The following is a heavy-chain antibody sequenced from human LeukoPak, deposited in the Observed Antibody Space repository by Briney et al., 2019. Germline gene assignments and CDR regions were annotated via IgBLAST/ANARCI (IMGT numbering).Heavy chain of an antibody. V-gene: IGHV3-53*01. D-gene: IGHD3-22*01. CDR2: IYSGGST. Sequence: GGSLRLSCAASGFTVSSNYMSWVRQAPGKGLEWVSVIYSGGSTYYADSVKGRFTISRDNSKNTLYLQMNSLRAEDTAVYYCARALYYYDSSGYLNDAFDIWGQGTMVTVSS. CDR1: GFTVSSNY. CDR3: ARALYYYDSSGYLNDAFDI. J-gene: IGHJ3*02.